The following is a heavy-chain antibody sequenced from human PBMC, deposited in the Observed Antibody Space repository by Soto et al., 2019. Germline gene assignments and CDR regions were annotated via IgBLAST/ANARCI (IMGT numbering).Heavy chain of an antibody. CDR3: ARSGVTTVVRGHYYYYGMDV. J-gene: IGHJ6*02. CDR1: GFTFSSYW. D-gene: IGHD3-10*01. Sequence: PGGSLRLSCAASGFTFSSYWMHWVRQAPGKGLVWVSRINSDGSSTSYADSVKGRFTISRDNAKNTLYLQMNSLRAEDTAVYYCARSGVTTVVRGHYYYYGMDVWGQGTTVTVSS. CDR2: INSDGSST. V-gene: IGHV3-74*01.